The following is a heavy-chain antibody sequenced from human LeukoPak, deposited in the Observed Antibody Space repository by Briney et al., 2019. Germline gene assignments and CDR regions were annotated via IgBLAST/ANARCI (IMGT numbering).Heavy chain of an antibody. CDR1: GFTVSSNY. D-gene: IGHD3-3*01. J-gene: IGHJ4*02. Sequence: GGSLRLSCAASGFTVSSNYMSWVRQAPGKGLEWVSVIYSGGSTYYADSVKGRFTISRDNSKNTLYLQMNSLRAEDTAVYYCGRVALDDFWSGYPLDYWGQGTLVTVSS. V-gene: IGHV3-66*01. CDR2: IYSGGST. CDR3: GRVALDDFWSGYPLDY.